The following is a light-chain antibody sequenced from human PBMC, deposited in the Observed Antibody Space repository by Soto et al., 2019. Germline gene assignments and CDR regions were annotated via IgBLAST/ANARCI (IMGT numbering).Light chain of an antibody. CDR2: DAS. CDR1: QSVNSD. Sequence: EIVMTQSPATLSVSPGEGATLSCRASQSVNSDLAWYQQKPGQAPRLLIYDASTRATGIPDRFSGSGSGTEFSLNISSLQSEDFAAYDCQQYTTWPPLTFGGGTKVEI. CDR3: QQYTTWPPLT. V-gene: IGKV3-15*01. J-gene: IGKJ4*01.